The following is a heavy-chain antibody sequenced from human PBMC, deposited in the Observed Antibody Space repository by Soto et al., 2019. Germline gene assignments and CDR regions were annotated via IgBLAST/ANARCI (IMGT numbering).Heavy chain of an antibody. CDR1: GYSFTSYW. V-gene: IGHV5-51*01. Sequence: PGESLKISCKGSGYSFTSYWIGWVRQMPGKGLEWMGIIYPGDPDTRYSPSFQGQVTISADKSISTAYLQWSSLKASDTAMYYCARSLGSSYKGYYYYGLDVWGQGTTVTVSS. CDR3: ARSLGSSYKGYYYYGLDV. D-gene: IGHD5-18*01. J-gene: IGHJ6*02. CDR2: IYPGDPDT.